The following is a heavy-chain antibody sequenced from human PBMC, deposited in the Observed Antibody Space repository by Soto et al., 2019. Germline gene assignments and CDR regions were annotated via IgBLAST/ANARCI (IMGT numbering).Heavy chain of an antibody. V-gene: IGHV5-51*01. CDR3: ARLNTAMVFRHGMDV. CDR1: GYSFTSYW. CDR2: IYPGDSDT. D-gene: IGHD5-18*01. Sequence: PGESLKISCKGSGYSFTSYWIGWVRQMPGKGLEWMGIIYPGDSDTRYSPSFQGQVTISADKSISTAYLQWSSLKASDTAMYYCARLNTAMVFRHGMDVWGQGTTVTVSS. J-gene: IGHJ6*02.